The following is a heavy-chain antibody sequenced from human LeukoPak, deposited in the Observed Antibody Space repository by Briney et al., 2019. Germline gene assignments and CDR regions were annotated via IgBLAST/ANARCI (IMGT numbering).Heavy chain of an antibody. CDR1: GDSVSSNSAA. CDR3: ARTYSSSSMGSYYYYYYMDV. CDR2: TYYRSKWYN. V-gene: IGHV6-1*01. J-gene: IGHJ6*03. D-gene: IGHD6-6*01. Sequence: SQTLSLTCAISGDSVSSNSAAWNWIRQSPSRGLEWLGRTYYRSKWYNDYEVSVKSRITINPDTSKNQFSLQLNSVTPEDTAVYYCARTYSSSSMGSYYYYYYMDVWGKGTTVTVSS.